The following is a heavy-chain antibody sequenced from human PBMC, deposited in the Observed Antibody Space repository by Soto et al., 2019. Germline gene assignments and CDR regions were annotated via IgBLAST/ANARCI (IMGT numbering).Heavy chain of an antibody. CDR3: ARVNDILTGYYFDY. D-gene: IGHD3-9*01. J-gene: IGHJ4*02. CDR1: GFTVSSNY. CDR2: IYSGGST. Sequence: GGSLRLSCAASGFTVSSNYMSWVRQAPGKGLEWVSVIYSGGSTYYADSVKGRFTITRNNSKNTLYLQMNSLRAEDTAVYYCARVNDILTGYYFDYGGQGTLVTVS. V-gene: IGHV3-53*04.